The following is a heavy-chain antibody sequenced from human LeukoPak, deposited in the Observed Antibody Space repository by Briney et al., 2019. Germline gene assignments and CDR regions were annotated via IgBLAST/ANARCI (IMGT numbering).Heavy chain of an antibody. CDR3: ARASSSWYGGGYYYYYMDV. CDR2: IKDAGSEK. V-gene: IGHV3-7*01. J-gene: IGHJ6*03. D-gene: IGHD6-13*01. Sequence: GGSLRLSCAASGFPFSSYWTSWVRQAPGRGLERVANIKDAGSEKYYVDSVKGRFTISRDNAKNSLYLQMNSLRAEDTAVYYCARASSSWYGGGYYYYYMDVWGKGTTVTVSS. CDR1: GFPFSSYW.